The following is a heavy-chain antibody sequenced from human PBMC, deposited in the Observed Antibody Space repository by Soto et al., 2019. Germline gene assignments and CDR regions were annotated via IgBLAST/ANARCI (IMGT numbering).Heavy chain of an antibody. CDR2: ISLYSDGT. V-gene: IGHV1-18*01. J-gene: IGHJ6*02. CDR3: AREVEQLEPGMDV. Sequence: ASVKVSCKTSGYTFSNYGITWVRQAPGQPLEWLGWISLYSDGTNYAQKFQGRVSMTTDTSTTTAYMELSSLRSEDTAVYYCAREVEQLEPGMDVWGQGTTVTVSS. D-gene: IGHD6-6*01. CDR1: GYTFSNYG.